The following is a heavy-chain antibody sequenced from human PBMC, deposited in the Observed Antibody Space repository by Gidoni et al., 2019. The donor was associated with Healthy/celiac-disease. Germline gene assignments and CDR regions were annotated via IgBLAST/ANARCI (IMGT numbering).Heavy chain of an antibody. D-gene: IGHD3-22*01. CDR3: ARDTYDSSGYSDY. V-gene: IGHV1-18*01. Sequence: QVHLVQSGAEVKKPGASVKVSCQASGYTFTSYGISWVRQAPGPGREWMGWISTYQGNTKYEQKLQGRVTMTTETSTSTAYMELRSLRSDDTAVYYCARDTYDSSGYSDYWGQGTLVTVSS. CDR1: GYTFTSYG. J-gene: IGHJ4*02. CDR2: ISTYQGNT.